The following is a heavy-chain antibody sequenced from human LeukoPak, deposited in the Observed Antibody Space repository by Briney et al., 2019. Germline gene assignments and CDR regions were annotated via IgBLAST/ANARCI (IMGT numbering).Heavy chain of an antibody. CDR3: AKGGGDSPFDY. D-gene: IGHD4-23*01. Sequence: GGSLRLSCAASGFTFTNYAMSWVRQAPGEGLQWVSDISGSGSSAYYADSVRGRFTISRDNSKNTLYLQMNSLRAEDTAVYYCAKGGGDSPFDYWGQGTLVTVSS. J-gene: IGHJ4*02. V-gene: IGHV3-23*01. CDR2: ISGSGSSA. CDR1: GFTFTNYA.